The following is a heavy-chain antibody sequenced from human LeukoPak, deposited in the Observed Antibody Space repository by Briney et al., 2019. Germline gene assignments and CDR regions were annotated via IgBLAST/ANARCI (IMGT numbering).Heavy chain of an antibody. D-gene: IGHD2-15*01. V-gene: IGHV4-39*07. CDR3: ARGSRGGTRWNWFDP. CDR2: INHSGST. CDR1: GGSVSSSSYY. J-gene: IGHJ5*02. Sequence: PSETLSLTCTVSGGSVSSSSYYWGWIRQPPGKGLEWIGEINHSGSTNYNPSLKSRVTISVDTSKNQFSLKLSSVTAADTAVYYCARGSRGGTRWNWFDPWGQGTLVTVSS.